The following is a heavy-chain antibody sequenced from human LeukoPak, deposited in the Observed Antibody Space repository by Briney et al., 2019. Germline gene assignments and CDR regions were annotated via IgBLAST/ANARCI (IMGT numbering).Heavy chain of an antibody. CDR3: AKGSDSSDSSLFDY. CDR1: GFSFSSYS. Sequence: GGSLRLSCAASGFSFSSYSMNWVRQAPGKGLEWVSAISGSGGSTYYADSVKGRFTISRDNSKNTLYLQMNSLRAEDTAVYYCAKGSDSSDSSLFDYWGQGTLVTVSS. CDR2: ISGSGGST. J-gene: IGHJ4*02. D-gene: IGHD3-22*01. V-gene: IGHV3-23*01.